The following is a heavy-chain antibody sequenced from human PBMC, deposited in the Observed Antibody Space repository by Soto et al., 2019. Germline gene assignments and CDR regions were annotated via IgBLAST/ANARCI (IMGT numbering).Heavy chain of an antibody. Sequence: PVGSLRLSCAASGFTFSSYGMHWVRQAPGKGLEWVAVIWYDGSNKYYADSVKGRFTISRDNSKNTLYLQMNSLRAEDTAVYYCARSSYDFWSGYITDPFDPWGQGTLVTVSS. D-gene: IGHD3-3*01. CDR1: GFTFSSYG. CDR2: IWYDGSNK. V-gene: IGHV3-33*01. J-gene: IGHJ5*02. CDR3: ARSSYDFWSGYITDPFDP.